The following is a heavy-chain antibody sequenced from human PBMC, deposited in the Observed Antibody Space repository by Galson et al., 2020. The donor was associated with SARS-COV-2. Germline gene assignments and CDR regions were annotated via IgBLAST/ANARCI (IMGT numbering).Heavy chain of an antibody. D-gene: IGHD5-12*01. J-gene: IGHJ4*02. Sequence: GESLKISCKGSEYTFANSWIAWVRQMPGKGLEWMGNIYPGDSDTRYSPSFRGQVTISAEKSINTAYLQWSSLKASDTAMYYCARGRDGYRSPFDYWGRGSLVTVSS. CDR2: IYPGDSDT. CDR3: ARGRDGYRSPFDY. CDR1: EYTFANSW. V-gene: IGHV5-51*01.